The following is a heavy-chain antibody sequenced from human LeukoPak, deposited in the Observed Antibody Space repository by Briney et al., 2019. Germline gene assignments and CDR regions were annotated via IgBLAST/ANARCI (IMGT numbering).Heavy chain of an antibody. D-gene: IGHD3-3*01. Sequence: GGSLRLSCAASGFTFSSYSMNWVRQAPGKGLEWVSSISSSSSYIYYADSVKGRFTISRDNAKNSLYLQMNSLRAEGTAVYYCARDRFALMDVWGQGTTVTVSS. J-gene: IGHJ6*02. CDR3: ARDRFALMDV. V-gene: IGHV3-21*01. CDR1: GFTFSSYS. CDR2: ISSSSSYI.